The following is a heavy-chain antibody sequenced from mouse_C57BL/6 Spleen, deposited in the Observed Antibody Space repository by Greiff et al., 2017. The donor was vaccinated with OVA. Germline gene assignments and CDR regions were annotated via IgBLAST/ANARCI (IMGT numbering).Heavy chain of an antibody. CDR2: ISYDGSN. Sequence: EVHLVESGPGLVKPSQSLSLTCSVTGYSITSGYYWNWIRQFPGNKLEWMGYISYDGSNNYNPSLKNRISITRDTSKNQFFLKLNSVTTEDTATYYCARDDDGYSDYWGQGTTLTVSS. V-gene: IGHV3-6*01. J-gene: IGHJ2*01. CDR3: ARDDDGYSDY. D-gene: IGHD2-3*01. CDR1: GYSITSGYY.